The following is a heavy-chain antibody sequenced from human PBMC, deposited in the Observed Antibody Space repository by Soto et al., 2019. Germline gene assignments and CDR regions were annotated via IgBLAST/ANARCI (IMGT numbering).Heavy chain of an antibody. CDR3: ARYIAASGTYYLDF. CDR2: IYHSGST. D-gene: IGHD6-13*01. Sequence: SETLSLTCTVSGGSISTNNCWSWVRQPPGKGLEWIGEIYHSGSTNYNPSLKSRVIISVDTSKNQFSLRLSSVTAADTAVYYCARYIAASGTYYLDFWGQGTLVTVSS. J-gene: IGHJ4*02. CDR1: GGSISTNNC. V-gene: IGHV4-4*02.